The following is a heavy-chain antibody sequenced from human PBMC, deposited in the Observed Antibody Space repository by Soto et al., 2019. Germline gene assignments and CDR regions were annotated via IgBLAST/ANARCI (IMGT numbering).Heavy chain of an antibody. V-gene: IGHV3-74*01. CDR3: ARDGEGY. Sequence: EVQLVESGGGLVQPGGSLRLSCAASGFTFSSNWMHWVRRVPGKGLVWVSRINTDGSETTYVDSVKGRFTISRDNAKNTLYLQRNSLRVEDTAVYYCARDGEGYWGQGTLVTVSS. CDR1: GFTFSSNW. J-gene: IGHJ4*02. D-gene: IGHD2-21*01. CDR2: INTDGSET.